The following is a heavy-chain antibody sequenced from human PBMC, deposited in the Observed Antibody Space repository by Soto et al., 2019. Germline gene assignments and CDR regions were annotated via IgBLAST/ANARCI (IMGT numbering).Heavy chain of an antibody. J-gene: IGHJ4*02. CDR3: ASLYPEALGY. V-gene: IGHV3-33*08. Sequence: GGSLRLSCAASGFTFSSYSMNWVRQAPGKGLEWVAVIWYDGSNKYYADSVKGRFTISRDNSKNTLYLQMNSLRAEDTAVYYCASLYPEALGYWGQGTLVTVSS. CDR2: IWYDGSNK. D-gene: IGHD3-10*01. CDR1: GFTFSSYS.